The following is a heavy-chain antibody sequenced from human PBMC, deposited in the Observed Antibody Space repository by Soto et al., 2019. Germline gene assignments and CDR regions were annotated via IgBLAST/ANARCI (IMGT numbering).Heavy chain of an antibody. CDR2: MNANSGNT. V-gene: IGHV1-8*02. D-gene: IGHD2-15*01. J-gene: IGHJ4*01. CDR3: ARGYGTGYCSGGSCYSGTDY. Sequence: ASVKVSCKASGNTVPNYAIHWVRQAPGQGLEWMGWMNANSGNTGYAQKFQGRVTLTRNTSISTAYMELSSLRSEDTAVYYCARGYGTGYCSGGSCYSGTDYWG. CDR1: GNTVPNYA.